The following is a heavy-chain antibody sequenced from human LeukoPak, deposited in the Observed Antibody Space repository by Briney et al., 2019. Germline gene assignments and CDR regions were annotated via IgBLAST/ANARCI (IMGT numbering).Heavy chain of an antibody. Sequence: GASVKVSCKASGYTFTNYYMHWVRQAPGQGLEWMGIINPSGGGASSAQESQGRVTMTRDTSTSTVYMELSSLRSDDTAVYYCASGQLRIAAAGSQGLPTHWGQGTLVTVSS. CDR1: GYTFTNYY. D-gene: IGHD6-13*01. CDR2: INPSGGGA. CDR3: ASGQLRIAAAGSQGLPTH. V-gene: IGHV1-46*01. J-gene: IGHJ4*02.